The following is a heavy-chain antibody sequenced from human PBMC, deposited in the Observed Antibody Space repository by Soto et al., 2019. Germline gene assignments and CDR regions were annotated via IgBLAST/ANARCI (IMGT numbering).Heavy chain of an antibody. CDR1: GGSISSSSYY. J-gene: IGHJ6*03. CDR2: IYYSGST. V-gene: IGHV4-39*07. D-gene: IGHD6-13*01. Sequence: PSETLSLTCTVSGGSISSSSYYWGWIRQPPGKGLEWIGSIYYSGSTYYNPSLKSRVTISVDTSKNQFSLKLSSVTAADTAVYYCARAGIAAAPGYMDVWGKGTTVTVSS. CDR3: ARAGIAAAPGYMDV.